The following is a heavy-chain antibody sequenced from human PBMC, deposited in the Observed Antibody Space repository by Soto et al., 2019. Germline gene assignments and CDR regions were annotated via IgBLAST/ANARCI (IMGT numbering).Heavy chain of an antibody. J-gene: IGHJ4*02. V-gene: IGHV4-39*01. CDR3: ASLQSGNPGDY. D-gene: IGHD3-3*01. CDR2: IYYAGNT. CDR1: GGSISNNNYH. Sequence: QLQLQESGPGLVKPSETLSLTCTVSGGSISNNNYHWGWIRQPPGKGLEWIGSIYYAGNTYYSPSLRSRVTISVDTSKNQFSLRVSSVTAADTAVYYCASLQSGNPGDYWGQGTPVTVSS.